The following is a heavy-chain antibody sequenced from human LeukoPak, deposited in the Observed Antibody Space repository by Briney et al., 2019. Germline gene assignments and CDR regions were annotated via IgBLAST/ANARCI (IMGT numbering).Heavy chain of an antibody. V-gene: IGHV4-59*01. CDR2: IYYSGST. D-gene: IGHD4-17*01. Sequence: SETLSLTCTVSGGSISSYYWSWIRQPPGKGLEWIGYIYYSGSTNYNPSLKSRVTISVDTSKNQFSLKLSSVTAEDTAVYYCARDARPLRWFDPWGQGTLVTVSS. CDR3: ARDARPLRWFDP. J-gene: IGHJ5*02. CDR1: GGSISSYY.